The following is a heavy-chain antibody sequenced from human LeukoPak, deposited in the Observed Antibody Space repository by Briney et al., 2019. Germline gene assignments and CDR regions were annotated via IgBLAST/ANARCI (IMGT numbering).Heavy chain of an antibody. CDR3: AKAATVTTGHYFDY. CDR2: IWYDGSNK. V-gene: IGHV3-33*06. Sequence: GGSLRLSCAASGFTFSTYAMSWVRQAPGKGLEWVAVIWYDGSNKHYADSVKGRFTISRDNSKNTLYLQMNSLRAEDTAVYYCAKAATVTTGHYFDYWGQGTLVTVSS. J-gene: IGHJ4*02. D-gene: IGHD4-17*01. CDR1: GFTFSTYA.